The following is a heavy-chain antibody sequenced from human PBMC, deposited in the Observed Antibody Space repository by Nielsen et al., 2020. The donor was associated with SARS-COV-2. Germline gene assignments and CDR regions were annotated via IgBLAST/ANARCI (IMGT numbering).Heavy chain of an antibody. CDR3: ARDWYDYVWGSYRPLNYFDY. V-gene: IGHV4-4*02. Sequence: WLRQPPGKGLEWIGEIYHSGSTNYNPSLKSRVTISVDTSKNQFSLKLSSVTAADTAVYYCARDWYDYVWGSYRPLNYFDYWGQGTLVTVSS. J-gene: IGHJ4*02. CDR2: IYHSGST. D-gene: IGHD3-16*02.